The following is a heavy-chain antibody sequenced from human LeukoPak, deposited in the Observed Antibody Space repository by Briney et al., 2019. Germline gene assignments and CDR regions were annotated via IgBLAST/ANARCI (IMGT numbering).Heavy chain of an antibody. J-gene: IGHJ4*02. CDR3: ARESHITSWLFDS. Sequence: KPGGSLRLSCAASGFTFSSYSMNWVRQAPGKGLEWVSSISSSSSYIYYADSVKGRFTISRDNAKNMLHLQMNSLRAEDTAVYYCARESHITSWLFDSWGQGTLVTVSA. CDR1: GFTFSSYS. V-gene: IGHV3-21*01. CDR2: ISSSSSYI. D-gene: IGHD6-13*01.